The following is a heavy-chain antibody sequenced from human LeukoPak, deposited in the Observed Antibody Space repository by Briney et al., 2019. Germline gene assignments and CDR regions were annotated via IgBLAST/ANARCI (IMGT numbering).Heavy chain of an antibody. V-gene: IGHV3-74*01. Sequence: PGGSLRLSCAASGFSIITYWMHWVRQALGKGLLWVSHTISDGSDTSYADSVNSRFTISRDNAKNTVYLQMNSLRVANTAVDYCARAAPGDGIDYWGQGTMVTVSS. CDR2: TISDGSDT. D-gene: IGHD3-10*01. CDR3: ARAAPGDGIDY. CDR1: GFSIITYW. J-gene: IGHJ4*02.